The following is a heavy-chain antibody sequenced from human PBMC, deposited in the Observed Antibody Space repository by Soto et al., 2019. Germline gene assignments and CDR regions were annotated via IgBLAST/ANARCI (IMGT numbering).Heavy chain of an antibody. CDR3: AREPKQNYDSSPWNGGFDS. Sequence: QVHLQESGPGLVKPSQTLSLSCTVSGDSISSPNYYWTWIRQPPGKGLEWVGYIYYTGNNFYNPALKSRVAMSVDPSTNQSSLKLASVTDADTAVYFCAREPKQNYDSSPWNGGFDSWGPGTLVTVSS. V-gene: IGHV4-30-4*01. J-gene: IGHJ4*02. CDR1: GDSISSPNYY. D-gene: IGHD3-22*01. CDR2: IYYTGNN.